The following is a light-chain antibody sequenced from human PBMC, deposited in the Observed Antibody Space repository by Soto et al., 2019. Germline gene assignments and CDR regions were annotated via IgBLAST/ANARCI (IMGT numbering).Light chain of an antibody. V-gene: IGKV1-33*01. CDR2: DAS. J-gene: IGKJ3*01. CDR1: QDISNF. CDR3: QQYDNLPPFT. Sequence: DIQMTQSPSSLSASVGDRVTITCQASQDISNFLNWYQQKPGTAPKLLIYDASNLETVVPSRFSGSGSWTDFTFTISSLQPEDIATYYCQQYDNLPPFTFGPGTKVDIK.